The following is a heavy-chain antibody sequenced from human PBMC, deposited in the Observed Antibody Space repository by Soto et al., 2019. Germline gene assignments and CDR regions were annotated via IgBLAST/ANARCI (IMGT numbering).Heavy chain of an antibody. J-gene: IGHJ6*02. CDR3: AKGQITMVRGAPLYYYYGMDV. Sequence: SVKVSCKASGGTFSSYTISWVRQAPGQGLEWMGKIIPILGIANYAQKFQGRVTITADKSTSTAYMELSSLRSEDTAVYYCAKGQITMVRGAPLYYYYGMDVWGQGTTVTVSS. V-gene: IGHV1-69*02. CDR1: GGTFSSYT. D-gene: IGHD3-10*01. CDR2: IIPILGIA.